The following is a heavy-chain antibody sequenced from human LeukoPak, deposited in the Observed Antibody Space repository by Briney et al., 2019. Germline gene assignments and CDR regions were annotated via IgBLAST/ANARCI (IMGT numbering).Heavy chain of an antibody. CDR3: AKGFSSMAFDI. Sequence: GGSLRLSCAASGFTFSSYWMSWVRQAPGKGLEWVANIKQDGSEKYYVDSVKGRFTISRDNAKNSLYLQMNSLRAEDTAVYYCAKGFSSMAFDIWGQGTMVTVSS. CDR1: GFTFSSYW. J-gene: IGHJ3*02. CDR2: IKQDGSEK. D-gene: IGHD6-13*01. V-gene: IGHV3-7*01.